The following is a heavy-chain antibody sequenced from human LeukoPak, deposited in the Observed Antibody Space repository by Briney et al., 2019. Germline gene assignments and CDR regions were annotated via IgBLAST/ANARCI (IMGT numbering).Heavy chain of an antibody. CDR1: GFTFNTYS. CDR2: INHSGST. CDR3: ARVAAAYYDSSGSIKYYFDY. V-gene: IGHV4-34*01. J-gene: IGHJ4*02. D-gene: IGHD3-22*01. Sequence: GSLRLSCAASGFTFNTYSMSWIRQPPGKGLEWIGEINHSGSTNYNPSLKSRVTISVDTSKNQFSLKLSSVTAADAAVYYCARVAAAYYDSSGSIKYYFDYWGQGTLVTVSS.